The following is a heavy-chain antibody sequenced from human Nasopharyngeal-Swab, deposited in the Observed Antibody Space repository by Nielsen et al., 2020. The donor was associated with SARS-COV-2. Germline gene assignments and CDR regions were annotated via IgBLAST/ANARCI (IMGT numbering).Heavy chain of an antibody. J-gene: IGHJ6*02. CDR3: ARGVHWEAMYYDFWSGSKDYYYYGMDV. CDR1: GGSFSGYY. V-gene: IGHV4-34*01. D-gene: IGHD3-3*01. CDR2: INHSGST. Sequence: SETLSLTCAVYGGSFSGYYWSWIRQPPGKGLEWIGEINHSGSTNYNPSLKSRVTISVDTSKNQFSLKLSSVTTADTAVYYCARGVHWEAMYYDFWSGSKDYYYYGMDVWGQGTTVTVSS.